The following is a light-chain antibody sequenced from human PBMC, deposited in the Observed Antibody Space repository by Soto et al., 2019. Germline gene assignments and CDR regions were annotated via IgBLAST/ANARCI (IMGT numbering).Light chain of an antibody. CDR2: STS. Sequence: DIQMTQSPSSLSASVGDRVTMTCRARGPIGSHLNWYHQKPGKAHKLLIYSTSNLQSGVPSRFSGSGSGTDFTLTISSLQPEDFATYYGQQSYSTPRGAFGQGTRLEIK. CDR1: GPIGSH. CDR3: QQSYSTPRGA. J-gene: IGKJ5*01. V-gene: IGKV1-39*01.